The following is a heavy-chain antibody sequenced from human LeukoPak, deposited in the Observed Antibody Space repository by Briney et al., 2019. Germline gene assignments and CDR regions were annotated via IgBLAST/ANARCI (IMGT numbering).Heavy chain of an antibody. CDR1: GFTFSRYA. Sequence: QPGGSLRLSCAASGFTFSRYAMSWVRQAPGKGLEWVSSISGSGVSTYYADSVKGRFTISRDNAKNSLYLQMNSLRAEDTAVYFCARGLGHGSGSPGYCDYWGQGTLVTVSS. CDR3: ARGLGHGSGSPGYCDY. V-gene: IGHV3-23*01. CDR2: ISGSGVST. J-gene: IGHJ4*02. D-gene: IGHD3-10*01.